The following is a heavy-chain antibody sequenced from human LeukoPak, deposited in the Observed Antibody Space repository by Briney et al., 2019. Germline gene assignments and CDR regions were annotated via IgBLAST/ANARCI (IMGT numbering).Heavy chain of an antibody. D-gene: IGHD3-22*01. CDR1: GFTFSSYS. V-gene: IGHV3-21*01. CDR2: ISSSSSYI. J-gene: IGHJ4*02. Sequence: GGSLRLSCAASGFTFSSYSMNWVSQAPGKGLEWVSSISSSSSYIYYADSVKGRFTISRDNAKNSLYLQMNSLRAEDTAVYYCARDYYDSSGYSRIFDYWGQGTLVTVSS. CDR3: ARDYYDSSGYSRIFDY.